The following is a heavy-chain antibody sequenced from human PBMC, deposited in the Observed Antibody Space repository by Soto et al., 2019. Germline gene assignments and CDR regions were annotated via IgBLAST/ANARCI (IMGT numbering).Heavy chain of an antibody. Sequence: GASVKVSCKASGYTFTSYGISWVRQAPGQGLEWMGWISAYNGSTNYAQKLQGRVTMTTDTSTSTAYMELRSLRSDDTAVYYCARVSYYGSGSYQTDNWFDPWGQGTLVTVSS. CDR3: ARVSYYGSGSYQTDNWFDP. V-gene: IGHV1-18*01. CDR1: GYTFTSYG. J-gene: IGHJ5*02. D-gene: IGHD3-10*01. CDR2: ISAYNGST.